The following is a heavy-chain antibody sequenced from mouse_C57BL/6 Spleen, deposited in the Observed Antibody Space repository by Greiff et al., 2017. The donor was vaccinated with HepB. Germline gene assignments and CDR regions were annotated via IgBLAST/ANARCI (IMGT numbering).Heavy chain of an antibody. Sequence: VQLQQSGPELVKPGASVKISCKASGYAFNSSWMNWVKQRPGKGLEWIGRIYPGDGDTNYNGKFKGKTTLTADKSSSTAYMQLSSLTSEDSAVYFCARGDSSGYDAMDYWGQGTSVTVAS. V-gene: IGHV1-82*01. CDR1: GYAFNSSW. CDR2: IYPGDGDT. CDR3: ARGDSSGYDAMDY. J-gene: IGHJ4*01. D-gene: IGHD3-2*02.